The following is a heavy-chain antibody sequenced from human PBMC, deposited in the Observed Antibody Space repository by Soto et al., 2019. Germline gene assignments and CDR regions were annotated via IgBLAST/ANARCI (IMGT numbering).Heavy chain of an antibody. V-gene: IGHV3-30*18. Sequence: GGSLRLSCAASGFTFSSYGMHWVRQAPGKGLEGVAVISYDGSNKYYADSVKGRFTISRDNSKNTLYLQMNSLRAEDTAVYYCAKDXYGVGAPYYYYYYGMDVWGLGTTVTVSS. D-gene: IGHD1-26*01. CDR1: GFTFSSYG. CDR2: ISYDGSNK. J-gene: IGHJ6*02. CDR3: AKDXYGVGAPYYYYYYGMDV.